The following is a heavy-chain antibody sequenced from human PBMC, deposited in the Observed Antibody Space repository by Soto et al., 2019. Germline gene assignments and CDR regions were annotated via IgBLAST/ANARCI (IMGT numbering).Heavy chain of an antibody. CDR2: IYHSGAT. V-gene: IGHV4-38-2*01. CDR1: GYSISSGYY. Sequence: KTSETLSLTCAVSGYSISSGYYWGWIRQPPGKGLEWIATIYHSGATYYNPSLESRVTISVDTSKNQFSLKLTSVIAADTAVYFCARVSYDLWTGPGMIEYWGQGTLVTVSS. D-gene: IGHD3-3*01. J-gene: IGHJ4*02. CDR3: ARVSYDLWTGPGMIEY.